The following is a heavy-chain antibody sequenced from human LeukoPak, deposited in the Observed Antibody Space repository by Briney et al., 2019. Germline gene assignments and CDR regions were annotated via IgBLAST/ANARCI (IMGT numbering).Heavy chain of an antibody. CDR2: INAGNGNT. Sequence: ASVKVSCKASGYTFTSYAMHWVRQAPGQRLEWMGWINAGNGNTKYSLKFQGRVTITRDTSASTAYMELSSLRSEDTAVYYRAREVALRYFDWLHYDYWGQGTLVTVSS. CDR3: AREVALRYFDWLHYDY. J-gene: IGHJ4*02. D-gene: IGHD3-9*01. V-gene: IGHV1-3*01. CDR1: GYTFTSYA.